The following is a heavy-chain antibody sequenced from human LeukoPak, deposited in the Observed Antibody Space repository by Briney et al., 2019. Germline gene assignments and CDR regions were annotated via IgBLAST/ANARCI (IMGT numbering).Heavy chain of an antibody. D-gene: IGHD3-3*01. CDR1: GFTFSSYW. CDR3: ARGASYDFWSGYYTQNYYYYYMDV. J-gene: IGHJ6*03. CDR2: IKQDGSEK. Sequence: GGSLRLSCAASGFTFSSYWMSWVRQAPGKGLEWVANIKQDGSEKYYVDSVKGRFTIYRDNAKNSLYLQMNSLRAEDTALYYCARGASYDFWSGYYTQNYYYYYMDVWGKGTTVTVSS. V-gene: IGHV3-7*03.